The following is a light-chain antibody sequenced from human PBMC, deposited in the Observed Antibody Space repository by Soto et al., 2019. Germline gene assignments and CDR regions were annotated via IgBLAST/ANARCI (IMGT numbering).Light chain of an antibody. V-gene: IGKV1-5*01. Sequence: DIQMTQSPSTLSASVGDRVTITCRASQSISSWLAWYQQKPGKAPKLLIYDASSLESVVPSRFSGSGSGTEFTLTISSLQPDDFATYYCQQYNSYSPYTFGQGTKLEI. CDR2: DAS. CDR1: QSISSW. CDR3: QQYNSYSPYT. J-gene: IGKJ2*01.